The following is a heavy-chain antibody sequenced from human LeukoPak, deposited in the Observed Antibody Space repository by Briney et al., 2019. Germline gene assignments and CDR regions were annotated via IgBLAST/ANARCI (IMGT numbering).Heavy chain of an antibody. Sequence: GGSLRLSCAASGFTFSSYAMSWVRQAPGKGLEWVSAISGSGGTYYADSVKGRFTISRDNSKNTLYLQLNSLRAEDTAVYYCAKRQISGSSFRHFDYWGQGTLVTVSS. D-gene: IGHD3-10*01. CDR2: ISGSGGT. CDR1: GFTFSSYA. V-gene: IGHV3-23*01. CDR3: AKRQISGSSFRHFDY. J-gene: IGHJ4*02.